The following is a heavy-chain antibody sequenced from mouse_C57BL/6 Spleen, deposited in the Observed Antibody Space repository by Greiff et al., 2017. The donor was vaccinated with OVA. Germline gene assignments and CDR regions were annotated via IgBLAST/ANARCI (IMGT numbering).Heavy chain of an antibody. Sequence: VKLMEPGPELVKPGASVKISCKASGYAFSSSWMNWVKQRPGKGLEWIGRIYPGDGDTNYNGKFKGKATLTADKSSSTAYMQLSSLTSEDSAVYFCANIYYDYDGWYFDVWGTGTTVTVSS. D-gene: IGHD2-4*01. CDR3: ANIYYDYDGWYFDV. CDR2: IYPGDGDT. J-gene: IGHJ1*03. CDR1: GYAFSSSW. V-gene: IGHV1-82*01.